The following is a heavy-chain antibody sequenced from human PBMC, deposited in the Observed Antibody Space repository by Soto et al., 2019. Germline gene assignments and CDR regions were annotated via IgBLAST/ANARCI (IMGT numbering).Heavy chain of an antibody. CDR2: MNPNSGNT. CDR1: GDSFTSYD. V-gene: IGHV1-8*01. CDR3: ARVRKGSSWYLDAFDI. J-gene: IGHJ3*02. Sequence: ASVKPSCKACGDSFTSYDINWVRQATRQGLEWMGWMNPNSGNTGYAQKFQGRVTMTRNTSISTAYMELSSLRSEDTAVYYCARVRKGSSWYLDAFDIWGQGTMVTVSS. D-gene: IGHD6-13*01.